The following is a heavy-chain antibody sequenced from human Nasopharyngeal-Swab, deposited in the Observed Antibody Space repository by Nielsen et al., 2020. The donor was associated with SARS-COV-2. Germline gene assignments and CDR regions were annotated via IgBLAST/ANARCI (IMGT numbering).Heavy chain of an antibody. CDR3: ARDVWDIVVVVAANGFDH. D-gene: IGHD2-15*01. V-gene: IGHV3-7*01. Sequence: WIRQPPGKGLEWVANIKQDGSEKYYVDSVKGRFTISRDNAKNSLYLQMNSLRAEDTAVYYCARDVWDIVVVVAANGFDHWGQGTLVTVSS. CDR2: IKQDGSEK. J-gene: IGHJ4*02.